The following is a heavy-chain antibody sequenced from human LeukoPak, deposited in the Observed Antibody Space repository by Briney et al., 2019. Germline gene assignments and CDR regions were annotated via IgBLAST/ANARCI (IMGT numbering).Heavy chain of an antibody. CDR2: INPNSGGT. CDR1: GYAFTGYY. D-gene: IGHD1-1*01. Sequence: EASVKVSCKASGYAFTGYYMHWVRQAPGQGLEWMGWINPNSGGTNYAQKFQGRVTMTRDTSISTAYMALSRLRSDDTAVYYCARTTGPRYMDVWGKGTTVTVSS. J-gene: IGHJ6*03. CDR3: ARTTGPRYMDV. V-gene: IGHV1-2*02.